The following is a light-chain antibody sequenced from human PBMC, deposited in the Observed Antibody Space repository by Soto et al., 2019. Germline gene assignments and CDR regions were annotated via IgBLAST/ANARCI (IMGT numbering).Light chain of an antibody. V-gene: IGKV3-20*01. CDR2: GAS. CDR1: QSVSSSD. J-gene: IGKJ5*01. CDR3: QQYGTASIT. Sequence: EVVLTQSPGTLSLSPGERATLSCRASQSVSSSDLAWYQQKPGQAPRLLIYGASNRATGVPDRFSGSGSGTDFTLTISRLEPEDFAVYYCQQYGTASITFGQGTRLEI.